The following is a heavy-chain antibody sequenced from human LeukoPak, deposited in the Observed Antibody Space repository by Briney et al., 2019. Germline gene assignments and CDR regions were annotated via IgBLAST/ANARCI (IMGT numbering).Heavy chain of an antibody. Sequence: GGSLRLSCAVSGFTFSSYVMSWVRQAPGKGLEWVSSISGSGGTTYYADSVKGRFTISRDNSKNTLYLQMNSLRAEDTAVYYCAKDPYRASSGLVDYWGQGTLVTVSS. V-gene: IGHV3-23*01. CDR1: GFTFSSYV. J-gene: IGHJ4*02. CDR3: AKDPYRASSGLVDY. D-gene: IGHD5-12*01. CDR2: ISGSGGTT.